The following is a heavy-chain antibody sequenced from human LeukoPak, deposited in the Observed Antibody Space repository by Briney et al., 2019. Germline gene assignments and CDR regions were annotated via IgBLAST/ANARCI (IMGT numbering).Heavy chain of an antibody. CDR3: ATGDTYEYDY. CDR2: ISGSGGST. Sequence: GGSLRLSCAASGFTFSSYAMSWVRQAPGKGLEWVSAISGSGGSTYYADSVRGRFTISRDNAKNTVYLQMNSLRAEDTAVYYCATGDTYEYDYWGQGTLVTVSS. CDR1: GFTFSSYA. D-gene: IGHD3-16*01. J-gene: IGHJ4*02. V-gene: IGHV3-23*01.